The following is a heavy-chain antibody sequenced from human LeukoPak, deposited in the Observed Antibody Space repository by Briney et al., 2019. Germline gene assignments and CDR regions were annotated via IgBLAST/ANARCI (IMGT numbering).Heavy chain of an antibody. V-gene: IGHV3-66*01. CDR2: IYSGGSA. CDR1: GFTVSTNY. J-gene: IGHJ6*02. Sequence: GGFLRLSCAASGFTVSTNYMSWVRQAPGKGLEWVSVIYSGGSAYYADSVKGRFTISRDNSKNTLYLQMNSLRAEDTAVYYCARDDVRYCSSTSCYSSEYYYGMDVWGQGTTVTVSS. CDR3: ARDDVRYCSSTSCYSSEYYYGMDV. D-gene: IGHD2-2*02.